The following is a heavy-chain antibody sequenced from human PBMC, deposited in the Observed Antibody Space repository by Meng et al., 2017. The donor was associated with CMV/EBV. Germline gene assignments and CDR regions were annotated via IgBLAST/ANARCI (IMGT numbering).Heavy chain of an antibody. CDR2: ISSSSSYI. J-gene: IGHJ5*02. CDR1: GFTFSSCS. Sequence: GESLKISRAASGFTFSSCSMNWVRQAPGKGLEWVSSISSSSSYIYYADSVKGRFTISRDNTKNSLYLQMNSLRAEDTAVYYCARDKRFQGWFDPWGQGTLVTVSS. V-gene: IGHV3-21*01. CDR3: ARDKRFQGWFDP. D-gene: IGHD5-24*01.